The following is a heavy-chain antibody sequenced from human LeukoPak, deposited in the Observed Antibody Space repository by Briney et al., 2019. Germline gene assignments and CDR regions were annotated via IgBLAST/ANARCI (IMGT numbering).Heavy chain of an antibody. Sequence: GGSLRLSCAASGFPFSSYEMNWVRKAPGKGLGWVSYISSSGSTIYYADSVKGRFTISRDNAKNSLYLQMNSLRAEDTAVYYCAELGITMIGGVWGKGTTVTISS. CDR3: AELGITMIGGV. V-gene: IGHV3-48*03. CDR1: GFPFSSYE. D-gene: IGHD3-10*02. CDR2: ISSSGSTI. J-gene: IGHJ6*04.